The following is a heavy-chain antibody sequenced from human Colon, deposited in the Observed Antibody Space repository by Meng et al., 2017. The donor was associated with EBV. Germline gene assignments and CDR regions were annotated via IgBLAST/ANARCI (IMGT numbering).Heavy chain of an antibody. V-gene: IGHV4-30-4*01. J-gene: IGHJ4*02. CDR2: IYYTGST. CDR1: GGSINSGDYY. CDR3: ARNYYFDY. Sequence: QVGPQVSGPGLVKPSQTLSLTCTVSGGSINSGDYYWSWIRQPPGKGLEWIGYIYYTGSTYYNPSLKSRVTISMDTSKNQFSLRLSSVTAADTAVYYCARNYYFDYWGQGTLVTASS.